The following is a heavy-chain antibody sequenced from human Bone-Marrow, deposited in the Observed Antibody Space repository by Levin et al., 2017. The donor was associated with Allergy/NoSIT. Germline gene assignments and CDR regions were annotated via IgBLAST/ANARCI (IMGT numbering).Heavy chain of an antibody. CDR2: ISYDGSNK. V-gene: IGHV3-30-3*01. CDR1: GFTFSSYA. Sequence: GGSLRLSCAASGFTFSSYAMHWVRQAPGKGLEWVAVISYDGSNKYYADSVKGRFTISRDNSKNTLYLQMNSLRAEDTAVYYCARDSLEWYWGQGTLVTVSS. CDR3: ARDSLEWY. D-gene: IGHD3-3*01. J-gene: IGHJ4*02.